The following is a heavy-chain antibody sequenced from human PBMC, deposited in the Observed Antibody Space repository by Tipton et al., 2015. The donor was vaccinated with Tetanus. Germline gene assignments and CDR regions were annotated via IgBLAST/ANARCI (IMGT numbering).Heavy chain of an antibody. CDR1: GFTFDDYA. CDR3: AKEVDVSSGWRNFDY. Sequence: SLRLSCAASGFTFDDYAMHWVRQAPGKGLEWVSGISWNSGSIGYADSVKGRFTISRDNSKNTLFLQMNSLRAEDTAVYYCAKEVDVSSGWRNFDYWGQGTLVTASS. CDR2: ISWNSGSI. D-gene: IGHD6-19*01. J-gene: IGHJ4*02. V-gene: IGHV3-9*01.